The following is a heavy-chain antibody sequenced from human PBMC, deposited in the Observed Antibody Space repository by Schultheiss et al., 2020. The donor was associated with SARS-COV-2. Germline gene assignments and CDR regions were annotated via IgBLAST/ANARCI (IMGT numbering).Heavy chain of an antibody. V-gene: IGHV1-69*13. CDR2: IIPIFGTA. Sequence: SVKVSCKTSGYSFTTYYMHWVRQAPGQGLEWMGGIIPIFGTANYAQKFQGRVTITADESTSTAYMELSSLRSEDTAVYYCASASATVWPYYFDSWGQGTLVTVSS. D-gene: IGHD3-16*01. CDR1: GYSFTTYY. CDR3: ASASATVWPYYFDS. J-gene: IGHJ4*02.